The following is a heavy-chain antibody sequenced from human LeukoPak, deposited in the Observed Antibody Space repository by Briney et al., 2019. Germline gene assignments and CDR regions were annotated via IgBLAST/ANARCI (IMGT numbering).Heavy chain of an antibody. Sequence: SLTXXVSGYSXSKXXWWGWIRQPXGKGLEWXGYIYYSGSTHYNPSLKSRVTISVDTSKNQFSLKLSSVTAADTAVYYCTRRCKDAXXLXXXXXWG. CDR3: TRRCKDAXXLXXXXX. V-gene: IGHV4-28*01. J-gene: IGHJ1*01. D-gene: IGHD5-24*01. CDR1: GYSXSKXXW. CDR2: IYYSGST.